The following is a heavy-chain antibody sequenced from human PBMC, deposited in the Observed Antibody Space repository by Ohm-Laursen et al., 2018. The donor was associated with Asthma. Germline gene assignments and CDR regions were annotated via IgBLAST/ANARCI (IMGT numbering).Heavy chain of an antibody. CDR1: GYTFTSYY. CDR2: INPSGGST. V-gene: IGHV1-46*03. CDR3: ARDERYDFWSGYYGY. Sequence: ASVKVSCNASGYTFTSYYMHWVRQAPGQGLEWMGIINPSGGSTSYAQRFQGRVTMTRDTSTSTVYMELSSLRSEDTAVYYCARDERYDFWSGYYGYWGQGTLVTVSS. J-gene: IGHJ4*02. D-gene: IGHD3-3*01.